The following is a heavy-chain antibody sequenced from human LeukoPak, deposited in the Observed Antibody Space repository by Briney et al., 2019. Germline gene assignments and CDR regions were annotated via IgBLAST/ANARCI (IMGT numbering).Heavy chain of an antibody. CDR3: AKSWYEATDAFDI. J-gene: IGHJ3*02. D-gene: IGHD2-15*01. V-gene: IGHV3-30*18. CDR1: GFSFNTYG. Sequence: GGSLRLSCAASGFSFNTYGIHWVRQAPGKGLEWVAGISYDGSNKYYADSVKGRSTISRDNSKNTLYLQMNSLRAEDTAVYYCAKSWYEATDAFDIWGQGTMVTVSS. CDR2: ISYDGSNK.